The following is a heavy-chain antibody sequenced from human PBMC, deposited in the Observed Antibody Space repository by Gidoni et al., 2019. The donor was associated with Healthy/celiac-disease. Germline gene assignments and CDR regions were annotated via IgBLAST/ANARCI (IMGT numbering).Heavy chain of an antibody. CDR1: GGSFSGYY. J-gene: IGHJ5*02. D-gene: IGHD3-3*01. V-gene: IGHV4-34*01. CDR3: ARGSGRITIFGVVMNWFDP. Sequence: QVQLQQWGAGLLKPSETLSLTCAVYGGSFSGYYWSWIRQPPGKGLEWIGEINHSGSTNYNPSLKSRVTISVDTSKNQFSLKLSSVTAADTAVYYCARGSGRITIFGVVMNWFDPWGQGTLVTVSS. CDR2: INHSGST.